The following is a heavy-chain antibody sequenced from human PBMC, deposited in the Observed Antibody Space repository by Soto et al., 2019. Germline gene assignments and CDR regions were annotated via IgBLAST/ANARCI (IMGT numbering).Heavy chain of an antibody. J-gene: IGHJ4*02. V-gene: IGHV3-48*01. CDR3: ARDYSSYGPFDY. CDR2: ISSSSSTI. D-gene: IGHD5-18*01. Sequence: GGSLRLFCAASGFTFISYIMNWVRPAPGKGLEWVSYISSSSSTIYYADSVKGRFTISRDNAKNSLYLQMNSLRAEDTAVYYYARDYSSYGPFDYWGQGTLVTVSS. CDR1: GFTFISYI.